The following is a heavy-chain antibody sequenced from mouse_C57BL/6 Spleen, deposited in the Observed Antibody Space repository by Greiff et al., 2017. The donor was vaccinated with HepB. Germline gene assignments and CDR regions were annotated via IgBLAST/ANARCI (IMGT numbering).Heavy chain of an antibody. CDR3: ARGYYGMDYMDY. CDR2: ISSGSSTI. CDR1: GFTFSDYG. D-gene: IGHD1-1*01. J-gene: IGHJ2*01. V-gene: IGHV5-17*01. Sequence: EVQRVESGGGLVKPGGSLKLSCAASGFTFSDYGMHWVRQAPEKGLEWVAYISSGSSTIYYADTVKGRFTISRDNAKNTLYLQMPRLRSEDTAMYDCARGYYGMDYMDYWGQGTTLTVSS.